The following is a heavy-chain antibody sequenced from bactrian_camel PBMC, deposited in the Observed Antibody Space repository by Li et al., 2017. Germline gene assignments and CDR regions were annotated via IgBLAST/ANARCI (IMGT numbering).Heavy chain of an antibody. CDR2: INSGSI. D-gene: IGHD6*01. CDR3: AKHGQYGGGRYYDY. Sequence: VQLVESGGGSVQPGGSLRLSCAASGFTFSSYDTSWVRQAPGKGLEWDSAINSGSIYYADSVKGRFTLFRGNAKNTLYLQLNSLKTEDTAMYYCAKHGQYGGGRYYDYWGQGTQVTVS. V-gene: IGHV3S40*01. J-gene: IGHJ4*01. CDR1: GFTFSSYD.